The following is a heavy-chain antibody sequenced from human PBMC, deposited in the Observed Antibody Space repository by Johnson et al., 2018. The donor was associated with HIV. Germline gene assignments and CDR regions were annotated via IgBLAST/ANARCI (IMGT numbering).Heavy chain of an antibody. Sequence: VQLVESGGGVVQPGRSLRLSCAASGFTFSSYGMHWVRQAPGKGLEWVAVISYDGSNKYYADSVKGRFTISRDNSKNTLYLQMNSLRAEDTVVYYCAKDRGDGYTTAWAFDIWGQGTMVTVSS. CDR1: GFTFSSYG. V-gene: IGHV3-30*19. D-gene: IGHD5-24*01. J-gene: IGHJ3*02. CDR2: ISYDGSNK. CDR3: AKDRGDGYTTAWAFDI.